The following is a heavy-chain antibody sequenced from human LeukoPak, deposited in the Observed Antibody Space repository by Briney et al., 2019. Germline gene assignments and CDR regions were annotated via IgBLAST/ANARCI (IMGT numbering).Heavy chain of an antibody. CDR2: INPNSGGT. Sequence: ASVKVSCKASGYTLTAYYIYWVRQAPGQGLEWMGRINPNSGGTDYAQNFQGRVTMTRGTSISTAYMELSRLRSDDTAVYYCARGYCSGGTCYLVENWLDPWGQGTLVTVSS. CDR3: ARGYCSGGTCYLVENWLDP. J-gene: IGHJ5*02. V-gene: IGHV1-2*06. CDR1: GYTLTAYY. D-gene: IGHD2-15*01.